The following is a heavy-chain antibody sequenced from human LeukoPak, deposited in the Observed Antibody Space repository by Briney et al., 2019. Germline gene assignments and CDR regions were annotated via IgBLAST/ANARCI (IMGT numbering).Heavy chain of an antibody. V-gene: IGHV3-23*01. D-gene: IGHD6-19*01. CDR3: AKTTVGYSSGRYPGWPADC. CDR1: GFTFNTYA. Sequence: GGSLRLSCAASGFTFNTYAIYWVRQAPGKGLEWVSGICGSGGCTYYADSVKGRFTISRDNSKNTVYLQMNSLTADDTAVHYCAKTTVGYSSGRYPGWPADCWGQGTLVTVSP. J-gene: IGHJ4*02. CDR2: ICGSGGCT.